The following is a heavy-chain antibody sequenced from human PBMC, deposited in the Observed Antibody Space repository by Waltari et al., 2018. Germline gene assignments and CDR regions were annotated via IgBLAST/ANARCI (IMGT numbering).Heavy chain of an antibody. D-gene: IGHD2-21*02. CDR1: GFSISSYW. CDR2: ITTDVTST. Sequence: DVQLVESGGGLVQSGGSLRLSCAASGFSISSYWMHWVSQAPGKGLVWVSHITTDVTSTNYADSVKGRFTISRDSAKKTLYLQMNSLRAEDTALYYCVREGHDYYNEGDAFDIWGHGTMVTVSS. CDR3: VREGHDYYNEGDAFDI. J-gene: IGHJ3*02. V-gene: IGHV3-74*01.